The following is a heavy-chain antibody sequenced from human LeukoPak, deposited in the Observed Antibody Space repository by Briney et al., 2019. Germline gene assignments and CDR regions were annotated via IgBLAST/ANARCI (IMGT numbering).Heavy chain of an antibody. CDR2: IKSKTDGGTT. J-gene: IGHJ4*02. V-gene: IGHV3-15*01. CDR3: TTFSMIVVVITD. D-gene: IGHD3-22*01. CDR1: GFTFSNAW. Sequence: PGGSLRHSCAASGFTFSNAWMSWVRQAPGKGLEWVGRIKSKTDGGTTDYAAPVKGRFTISRDDSKNTLYLQMNSLKTEDTAVYYCTTFSMIVVVITDWGQGTLVTVSS.